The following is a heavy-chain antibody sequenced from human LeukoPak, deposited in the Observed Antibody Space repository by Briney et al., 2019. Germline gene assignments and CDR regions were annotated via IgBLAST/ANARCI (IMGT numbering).Heavy chain of an antibody. CDR3: AKDFIAVAGTGYYYYGMDV. Sequence: ASVKFSCKASGYTFTGYYMHWVRQAPGQGLEWMGWINPNSGGTNYAQKFQGRVTMTRDTSISTAYMELSRLRSDDTAVYYCAKDFIAVAGTGYYYYGMDVWGQGTTVTVPS. V-gene: IGHV1-2*02. D-gene: IGHD6-19*01. CDR2: INPNSGGT. J-gene: IGHJ6*02. CDR1: GYTFTGYY.